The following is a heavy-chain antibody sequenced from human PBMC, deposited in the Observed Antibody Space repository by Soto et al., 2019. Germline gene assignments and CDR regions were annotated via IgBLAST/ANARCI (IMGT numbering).Heavy chain of an antibody. CDR3: AIVGGGEVALYGMDY. D-gene: IGHD5-12*01. V-gene: IGHV3-21*01. Sequence: EVQLVESGGGLVKPGGSLRLSCAASGFTFSSYSMNWVRQAPGKGLEWVLSISSSSSYIYYADSVKGRFTISRDNAKNSLYLQKNSLRAEDTGVYYCAIVGGGEVALYGMDYWGQGTLVTVSS. CDR2: ISSSSSYI. CDR1: GFTFSSYS. J-gene: IGHJ4*02.